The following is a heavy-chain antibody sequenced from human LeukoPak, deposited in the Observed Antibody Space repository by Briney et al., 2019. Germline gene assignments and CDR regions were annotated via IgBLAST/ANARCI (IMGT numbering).Heavy chain of an antibody. CDR3: ARGRLDTAMVTYFDY. V-gene: IGHV3-74*01. J-gene: IGHJ4*02. CDR2: INTDGSTT. CDR1: GFTFSSYW. D-gene: IGHD5-18*01. Sequence: PGGSLRLSCAASGFTFSSYWMHWVRQAPGKGLVWVSRINTDGSTTTYADSVKGRFTISRDNAKNTLYLQMNSLRAEDTAVYYCARGRLDTAMVTYFDYWGQGTLVTVSS.